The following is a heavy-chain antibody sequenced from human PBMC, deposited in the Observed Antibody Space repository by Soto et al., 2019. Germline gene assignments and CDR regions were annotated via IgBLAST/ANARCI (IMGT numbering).Heavy chain of an antibody. D-gene: IGHD5-12*01. CDR2: IKPNSGGT. CDR1: GYTFIGYY. V-gene: IGHV1-2*04. J-gene: IGHJ5*02. Sequence: ASVKVSCKASGYTFIGYYIHWVRQAPGQGLEWMGWIKPNSGGTNYAQKFQGWVTLTRDTSISTAYMELSRLRSDDTAVYYCAREGRWLQLSRWFDPWGQGTLVTVS. CDR3: AREGRWLQLSRWFDP.